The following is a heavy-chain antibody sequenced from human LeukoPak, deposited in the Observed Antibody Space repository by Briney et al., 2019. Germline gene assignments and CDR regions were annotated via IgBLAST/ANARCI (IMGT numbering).Heavy chain of an antibody. CDR2: ISSSSSYI. CDR3: ARDSIAARRWY. J-gene: IGHJ4*02. D-gene: IGHD6-6*01. CDR1: GFTFSSYA. V-gene: IGHV3-21*01. Sequence: GGSLRLSCAASGFTFSSYAMSWVRQAPGKGLEWVSSISSSSSYIYYADSVKGRFTISRDNAKNSLYLQMNSLRAEDTAVYYCARDSIAARRWYWGQGTLVTVSS.